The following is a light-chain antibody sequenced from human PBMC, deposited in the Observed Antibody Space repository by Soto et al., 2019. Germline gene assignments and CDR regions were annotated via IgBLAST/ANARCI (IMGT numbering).Light chain of an antibody. CDR2: LSS. CDR3: MQALQAPWT. Sequence: DIVMTQSPLSLPVTPGEPASISCRSSQSLLDSNGDNYLDWYLQKPGQSPQLLIYLSSYRASEVPERFSGSGSGADFTLKISRVEAEDVGIYYCMQALQAPWTFGQGTKVDIK. J-gene: IGKJ1*01. V-gene: IGKV2-28*01. CDR1: QSLLDSNGDNY.